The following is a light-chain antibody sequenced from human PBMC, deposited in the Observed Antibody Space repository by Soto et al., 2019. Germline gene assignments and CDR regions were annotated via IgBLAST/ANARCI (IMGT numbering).Light chain of an antibody. CDR3: NSYTSSSTHVV. J-gene: IGLJ2*01. CDR1: SSDVGGYNY. Sequence: QSALTQPASVSGSPGQSITISCTGTSSDVGGYNYVYWYQQHPGKAPKLMIYDVSNRPSGVSNRFSGSKSGNTASLTISGLQAEDEADYYCNSYTSSSTHVVFGGGTKLTVL. CDR2: DVS. V-gene: IGLV2-14*03.